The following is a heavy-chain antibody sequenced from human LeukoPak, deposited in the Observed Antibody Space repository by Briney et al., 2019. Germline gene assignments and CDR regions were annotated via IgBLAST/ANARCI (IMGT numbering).Heavy chain of an antibody. CDR2: INREGSQI. CDR3: ARGGLTAGFDY. V-gene: IGHV3-7*01. CDR1: GFTLTTAW. J-gene: IGHJ4*02. Sequence: GGSLRLSCAASGFTLTTAWMTGGRQAPGEGLEWGTNINREGSQIDYMESVKGECTISRDSANNALYMQTNSLRAADTAVYYCARGGLTAGFDYWGPGTLVTVSS.